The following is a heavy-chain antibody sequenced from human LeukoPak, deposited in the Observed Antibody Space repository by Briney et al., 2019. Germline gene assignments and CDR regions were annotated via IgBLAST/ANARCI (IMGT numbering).Heavy chain of an antibody. CDR3: AKESVPLGIAVAFFDY. J-gene: IGHJ4*02. D-gene: IGHD6-19*01. CDR2: ISGSGGST. Sequence: PGGSLRLSCAASGFTFSSYAMSWVRQAPGKGLEWVSAISGSGGSTYYADSVKGRFTISRDNSKNTMYLQMNSLRAEDTAVYYCAKESVPLGIAVAFFDYWGQGTLVTVSS. V-gene: IGHV3-23*01. CDR1: GFTFSSYA.